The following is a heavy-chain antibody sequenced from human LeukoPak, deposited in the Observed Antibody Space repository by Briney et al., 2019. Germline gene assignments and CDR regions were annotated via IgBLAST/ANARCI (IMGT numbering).Heavy chain of an antibody. CDR3: ARGGGYDGRYYYYGMDV. CDR2: INHSGST. Sequence: SETLSLTCAVYGGSFSGYYWSWIRQPPGKGLEWIGEINHSGSTNYNPSLKSRVTISVDTSKNQFSLKLSSVTAADTAVYYCARGGGYDGRYYYYGMDVWGQGTTVTVSS. V-gene: IGHV4-34*01. J-gene: IGHJ6*02. CDR1: GGSFSGYY. D-gene: IGHD2-15*01.